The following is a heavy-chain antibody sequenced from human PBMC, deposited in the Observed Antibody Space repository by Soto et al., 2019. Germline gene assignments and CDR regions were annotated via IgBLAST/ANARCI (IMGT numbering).Heavy chain of an antibody. CDR2: IHHSGST. CDR3: ARSFGWYAIDH. CDR1: SASIITEQR. Sequence: QMQLQESGPGLVKPSETLSLTCAVSSASIITEQRWTWVRQPPGKGLEWIGEIHHSGSTNNNPSLRSXXTXSXXKSKNQFSLTLNSVTAADTALYYCARSFGWYAIDHWGQGTLVIVSS. V-gene: IGHV4-4*02. D-gene: IGHD6-19*01. J-gene: IGHJ4*02.